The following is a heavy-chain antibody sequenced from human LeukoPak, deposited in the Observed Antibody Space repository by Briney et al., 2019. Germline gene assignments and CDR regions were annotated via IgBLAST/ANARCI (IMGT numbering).Heavy chain of an antibody. CDR2: ISGSGGST. V-gene: IGHV3-23*01. J-gene: IGHJ4*02. CDR1: GFTFSSYA. CDR3: ARDSTDSSGYYYLLMGPVRQVITTSPGDY. Sequence: PGGSLRLSCAASGFTFSSYAMSWVRQAPGKGLEWVSAISGSGGSTYYSDAVKGRFTISRDNSKNTLYLQMNSLRAEDTAVYYCARDSTDSSGYYYLLMGPVRQVITTSPGDYWGQGTLVTVSS. D-gene: IGHD3-22*01.